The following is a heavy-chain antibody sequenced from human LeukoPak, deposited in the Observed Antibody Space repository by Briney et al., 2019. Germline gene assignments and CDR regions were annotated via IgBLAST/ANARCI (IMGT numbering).Heavy chain of an antibody. CDR2: IYHTGST. CDR3: ARVGGKTTINNAAFEI. CDR1: GDSINSDY. D-gene: IGHD4-4*01. V-gene: IGHV4-59*01. Sequence: SETLSLTCTVSGDSINSDYWTWLRQPPGKGLEWIGYIYHTGSTNYNPSLRSRVTISVDPSKKHFSLKLTSVTAADTAIYYCARVGGKTTINNAAFEIWGQGTMVTVSS. J-gene: IGHJ3*02.